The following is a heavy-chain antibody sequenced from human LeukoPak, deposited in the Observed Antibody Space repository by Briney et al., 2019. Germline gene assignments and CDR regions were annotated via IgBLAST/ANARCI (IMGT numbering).Heavy chain of an antibody. Sequence: ASVKVSCKASGYTFTSYYMHWVRQPPAQGLEWMGIINPSGGSTRYAQKFQGRVTMTRGTSTSTVYMELSSLRSEDTAVYYCARGPIPYYDFWSGYPRFDPWGQGTLVTVSS. CDR1: GYTFTSYY. CDR2: INPSGGST. CDR3: ARGPIPYYDFWSGYPRFDP. J-gene: IGHJ5*02. D-gene: IGHD3-3*01. V-gene: IGHV1-46*01.